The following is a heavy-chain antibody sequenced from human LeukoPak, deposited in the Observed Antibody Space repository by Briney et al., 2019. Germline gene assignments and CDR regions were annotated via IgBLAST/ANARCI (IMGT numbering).Heavy chain of an antibody. CDR1: GFTFSSYS. CDR3: ARAGSGWYSEYFQH. Sequence: GGSLRLSCAASGFTFSSYSMNWVRQAPGKGLEWVSSISSSSSYIYYADSVKGRFTISRDNAKNSLYLQMNSLRAEDTAVYYCARAGSGWYSEYFQHWGQGTLVTVSS. V-gene: IGHV3-21*01. J-gene: IGHJ1*01. D-gene: IGHD6-19*01. CDR2: ISSSSSYI.